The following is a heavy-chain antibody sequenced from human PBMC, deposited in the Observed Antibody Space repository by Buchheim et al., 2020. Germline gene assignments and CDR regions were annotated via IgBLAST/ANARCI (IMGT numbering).Heavy chain of an antibody. CDR1: GGSFSGYY. J-gene: IGHJ4*02. V-gene: IGHV4-34*01. CDR3: ARRATKRGVITLYFDY. Sequence: QVQLQQWGAGLLKPSETLSLTCAVYGGSFSGYYWSWIRQPPGKGLEWIGEINHSGSTNYNPSLKSRVTISVDTSKNQFSLKLSSVTAADTAVYYCARRATKRGVITLYFDYWGQGTL. CDR2: INHSGST. D-gene: IGHD3-10*01.